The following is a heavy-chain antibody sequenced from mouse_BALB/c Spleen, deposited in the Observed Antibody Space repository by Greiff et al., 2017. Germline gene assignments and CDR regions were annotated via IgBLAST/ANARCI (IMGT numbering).Heavy chain of an antibody. J-gene: IGHJ4*01. Sequence: EVMLVASGGGLVKPGGSLKLSCAASGFTFSDYYMYWVRQTPEKRLEWVATISDGGSYTYYPDSVKGRFTISRDNAKNNLYLQMSSLKSEDTAMYYCARDKGYGDAMDYWGQGTSVTVSS. CDR3: ARDKGYGDAMDY. CDR2: ISDGGSYT. CDR1: GFTFSDYY. V-gene: IGHV5-4*02. D-gene: IGHD1-1*02.